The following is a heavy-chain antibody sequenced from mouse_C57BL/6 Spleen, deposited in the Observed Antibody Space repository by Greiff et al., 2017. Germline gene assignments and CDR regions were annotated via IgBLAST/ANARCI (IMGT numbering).Heavy chain of an antibody. J-gene: IGHJ3*01. CDR1: GYTFTDYY. D-gene: IGHD2-1*01. Sequence: EVQLQQSGPELVKPGASVKISCKASGYTFTDYYMNWVKQSHGKSLEWIGDINPNNGGTSYNQKFKGKATLTVDKSSSTAYMELRSLTSEDSAVYYCARNHYGKGSPFAYWGQGTLVTVSA. CDR2: INPNNGGT. V-gene: IGHV1-26*01. CDR3: ARNHYGKGSPFAY.